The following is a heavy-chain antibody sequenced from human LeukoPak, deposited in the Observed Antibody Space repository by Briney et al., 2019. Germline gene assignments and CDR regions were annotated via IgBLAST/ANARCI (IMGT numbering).Heavy chain of an antibody. CDR2: INPNSGAT. CDR1: GYTFTGYH. V-gene: IGHV1-2*02. J-gene: IGHJ3*02. CDR3: VRDVIAAAGTYAFDI. Sequence: GASVKVSCKASGYTFTGYHLHWVRQAPGHGPEWMGWINPNSGATKYAQKFQGRVTMTRDTSISTAYMELSSLRSDDTAVYYCVRDVIAAAGTYAFDIWGQGTMVTVSS. D-gene: IGHD6-13*01.